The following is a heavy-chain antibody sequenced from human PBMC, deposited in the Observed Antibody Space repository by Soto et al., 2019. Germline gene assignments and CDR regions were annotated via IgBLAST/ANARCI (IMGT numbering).Heavy chain of an antibody. Sequence: PSETLSLTCTVSGGSISSSSYYWGWIRQPPGKGLEWIGSIYYSGSTYYNPSLKSRVTISVDTSKNQFSLKLSSVTAADTAVYYCARYYYDSSGYYGHFDYWGQGTLVTVSS. J-gene: IGHJ4*02. CDR3: ARYYYDSSGYYGHFDY. CDR2: IYYSGST. CDR1: GGSISSSSYY. V-gene: IGHV4-39*01. D-gene: IGHD3-22*01.